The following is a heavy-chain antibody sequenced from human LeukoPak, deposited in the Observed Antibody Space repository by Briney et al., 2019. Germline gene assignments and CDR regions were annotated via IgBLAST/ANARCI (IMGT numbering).Heavy chain of an antibody. V-gene: IGHV4-59*01. CDR1: GGSISSYY. J-gene: IGHJ6*03. Sequence: PSETLSLTCTVSGGSISSYYWSWIRQPPGKGLEWIGYIYYSGSTNYYPSLKSRVTISVDTSKNQFSLKLSSVTAADTAVYYCARVQTYYDFWSGYTTTPYYYYYMDVWGKGTTVTVSS. D-gene: IGHD3-3*01. CDR2: IYYSGST. CDR3: ARVQTYYDFWSGYTTTPYYYYYMDV.